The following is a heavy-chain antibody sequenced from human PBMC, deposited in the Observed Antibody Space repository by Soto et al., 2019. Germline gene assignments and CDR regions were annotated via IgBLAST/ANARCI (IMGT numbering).Heavy chain of an antibody. CDR2: ISGSGAST. J-gene: IGHJ4*02. CDR3: AKSATVTTDYFDY. Sequence: GGSLRLSCAASGFTFSSYAMSWVRQAPGKGLGWVSAISGSGASTYYADSVKGRFTISRDNSKNTLYLQMNSLRAEDTAVYYCAKSATVTTDYFDYWGQGTLVTVSS. D-gene: IGHD4-17*01. V-gene: IGHV3-23*01. CDR1: GFTFSSYA.